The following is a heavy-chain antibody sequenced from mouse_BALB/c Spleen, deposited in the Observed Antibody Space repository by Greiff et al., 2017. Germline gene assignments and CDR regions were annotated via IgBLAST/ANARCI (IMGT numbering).Heavy chain of an antibody. V-gene: IGHV5-6-5*01. Sequence: DVMLVESGGGLVKPGGSLKLSCAASGFTFSSYAMSWVRQTPEKRLEWVASISSGGSTYYSDSVKGRFTISRDNARNILYLQMSSLRSEDTAMYYCAIVAEDAMDYWGQGTSVTVSS. J-gene: IGHJ4*01. D-gene: IGHD1-1*01. CDR3: AIVAEDAMDY. CDR2: ISSGGST. CDR1: GFTFSSYA.